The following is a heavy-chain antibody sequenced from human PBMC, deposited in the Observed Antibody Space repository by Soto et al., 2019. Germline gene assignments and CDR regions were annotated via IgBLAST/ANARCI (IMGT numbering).Heavy chain of an antibody. Sequence: GGSLRLSCAASGFTFSSYAMSWFRQAPGKGLEWVGFIRSKAYGGTTEYAASVKGRFTISRDDSKSIAYLQMNSLKTEDTAVYYCTRDVLLGAFDIWGQGTMVTVSS. D-gene: IGHD2-15*01. CDR2: IRSKAYGGTT. CDR3: TRDVLLGAFDI. CDR1: GFTFSSYA. J-gene: IGHJ3*02. V-gene: IGHV3-49*03.